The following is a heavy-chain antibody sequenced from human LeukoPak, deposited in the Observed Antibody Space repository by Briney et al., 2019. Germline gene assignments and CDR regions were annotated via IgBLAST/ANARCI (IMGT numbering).Heavy chain of an antibody. CDR2: ISYDGSNK. V-gene: IGHV3-30*03. Sequence: GGSLRLSCAASGFIFSSYGMHWVRQAPGKGLEWVVVISYDGSNKYYADSVKGRFTISRDNSKNTLYLQMNSLRDEDTAVYYCARDVGGYGTKGSYFDYWGQGTLVTVSS. CDR1: GFIFSSYG. CDR3: ARDVGGYGTKGSYFDY. J-gene: IGHJ4*02. D-gene: IGHD5-12*01.